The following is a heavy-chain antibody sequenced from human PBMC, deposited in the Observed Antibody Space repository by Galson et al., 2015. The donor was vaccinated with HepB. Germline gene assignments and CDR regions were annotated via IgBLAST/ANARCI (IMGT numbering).Heavy chain of an antibody. D-gene: IGHD3-10*01. J-gene: IGHJ6*03. V-gene: IGHV1-69*13. CDR1: GGTFSSYA. Sequence: SVKVSCKASGGTFSSYAISWVRQAPGQGLEWMGGIIPIFGTANYAQKFQGRVTITADESTSTAYMELSSLRSEDTAVYYCAVGARGSGSYYNSYYYYMDVWGKGTTVTVSS. CDR3: AVGARGSGSYYNSYYYYMDV. CDR2: IIPIFGTA.